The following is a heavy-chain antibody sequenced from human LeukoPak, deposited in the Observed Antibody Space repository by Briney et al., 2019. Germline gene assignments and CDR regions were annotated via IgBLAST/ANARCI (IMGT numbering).Heavy chain of an antibody. CDR2: INWNGGST. CDR1: GFTFDDYG. J-gene: IGHJ5*02. CDR3: ARDFFYGSGSYYKRFDP. Sequence: PGGSLRLSCAASGFTFDDYGVSWVRQAPGKGLEWVSGINWNGGSTGYADSVKGRFTISRDNAKNSLYLQMNSLRAEDTAVYYCARDFFYGSGSYYKRFDPWGQGTLVTVSS. V-gene: IGHV3-20*04. D-gene: IGHD3-10*01.